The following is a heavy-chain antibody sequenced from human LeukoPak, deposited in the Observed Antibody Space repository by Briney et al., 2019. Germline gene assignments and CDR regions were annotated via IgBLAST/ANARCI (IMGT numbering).Heavy chain of an antibody. J-gene: IGHJ3*02. CDR1: GFTFSTYW. V-gene: IGHV3-7*01. D-gene: IGHD3-22*01. CDR2: IQQDGSEK. CDR3: ARDRARSYYDSSGYYSDAFDI. Sequence: GGFLRLSCAASGFTFSTYWMSWVRQAPGKGLEWVANIQQDGSEKYYVASVKGRFTISRDNAKNSLYLQMNSLRAEDTAVYYCARDRARSYYDSSGYYSDAFDIWGQGTMVTVSS.